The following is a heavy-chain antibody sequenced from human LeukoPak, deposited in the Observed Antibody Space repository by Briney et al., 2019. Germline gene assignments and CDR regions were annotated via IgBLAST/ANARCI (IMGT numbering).Heavy chain of an antibody. CDR1: GGSISSGDYY. J-gene: IGHJ1*01. V-gene: IGHV4-30-4*01. CDR3: ARGRAWELPDYFQL. Sequence: SQTLSLTCTVSGGSISSGDYYWSWIRQPPGKGLEWIGYIYYSGSTYYNPSLKSRVTISVDTSKNQFSLKLSSVTAADTAVYYCARGRAWELPDYFQLWGQGTLVTVSS. D-gene: IGHD1-26*01. CDR2: IYYSGST.